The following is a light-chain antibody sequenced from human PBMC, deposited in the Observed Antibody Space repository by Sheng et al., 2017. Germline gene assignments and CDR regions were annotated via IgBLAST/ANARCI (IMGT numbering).Light chain of an antibody. CDR3: QQRSNWPPT. J-gene: IGKJ4*01. CDR1: QSVNSN. Sequence: EIVLTQSPATLSLSPGERATLSCRASQSVNSNLAWYQQKPGQAPRLLIYDASNRATGIPARFSGSGSGTDFTLTISSLEPEDFAVYYCQQRSNWPPTFGGGTQGGDQT. V-gene: IGKV3-11*01. CDR2: DAS.